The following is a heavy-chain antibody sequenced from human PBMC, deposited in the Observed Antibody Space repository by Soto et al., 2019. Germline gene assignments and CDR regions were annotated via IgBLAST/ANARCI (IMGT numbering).Heavy chain of an antibody. CDR2: VNPGDDTT. V-gene: IGHV1-46*01. D-gene: IGHD2-8*01. CDR1: GYIFTDYY. J-gene: IGHJ4*02. CDR3: ARDCKVGACYSSLDF. Sequence: ASVKVSCKASGYIFTDYYIHWVRQAPGQGLQWMGMVNPGDDTTTYAQRFQGRVTLTSDASTTSLYMELSSLRSEDTAVYFCARDCKVGACYSSLDFWGQGTLVTVSS.